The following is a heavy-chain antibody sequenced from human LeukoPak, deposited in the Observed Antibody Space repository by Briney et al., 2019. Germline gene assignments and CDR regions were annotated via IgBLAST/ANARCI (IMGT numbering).Heavy chain of an antibody. CDR2: IYYSGST. V-gene: IGHV4-31*03. J-gene: IGHJ5*02. CDR1: GGSISSGGYY. CDR3: AKLVGSGSYYRRNWFDP. Sequence: PSETLSLTCTVSGGSISSGGYYWSWIRQHPGKGLEWIGYIYYSGSTYYNPSLKSRVTISVDTSKNQFSLKLSSVTAADTAVYYCAKLVGSGSYYRRNWFDPWGQGTLVTVSS. D-gene: IGHD3-10*01.